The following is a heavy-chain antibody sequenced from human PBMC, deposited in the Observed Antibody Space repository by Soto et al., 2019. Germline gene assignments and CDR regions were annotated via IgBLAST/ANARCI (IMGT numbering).Heavy chain of an antibody. Sequence: GASVKVSCKASGYTFTTYAMHWVRQAPGQRLEWMGWINAGNGNTKYSQKFQGRVTITRDTSASTAYMELSSLRSEDTAVYYCARGEYYYYGMDVWGQGTTVTVSS. V-gene: IGHV1-3*01. J-gene: IGHJ6*02. CDR2: INAGNGNT. CDR1: GYTFTTYA. CDR3: ARGEYYYYGMDV.